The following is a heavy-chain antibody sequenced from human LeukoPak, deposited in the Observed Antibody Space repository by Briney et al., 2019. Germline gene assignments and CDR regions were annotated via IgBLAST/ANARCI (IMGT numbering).Heavy chain of an antibody. D-gene: IGHD1-26*01. J-gene: IGHJ6*03. V-gene: IGHV4-4*09. CDR2: IYTSGST. Sequence: PSETLSLTCTVSGGSISSYYWSWIRQPPGKGLEWIGYIYTSGSTNYNPSLKSRVTISVDTSKNQFSLKLSSVTPADTAVYYSARHVGMEPTSYMDVWGKGTTVTVSS. CDR1: GGSISSYY. CDR3: ARHVGMEPTSYMDV.